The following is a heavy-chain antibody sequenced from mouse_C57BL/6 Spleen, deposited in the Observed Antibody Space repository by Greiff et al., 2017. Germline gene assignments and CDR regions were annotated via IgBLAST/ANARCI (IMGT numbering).Heavy chain of an antibody. Sequence: EVHLVESGGGLVKPGGSLKLSCAASGFTFSSYAMSWVRQTPEKRLEWVATISDGGSYTYYPDNVKGRFTISRDNAKNNLYLQMSHLKSEDTAMYYCARDRPKLFDYWGQGTTLTVSS. CDR3: ARDRPKLFDY. V-gene: IGHV5-4*01. J-gene: IGHJ2*01. CDR1: GFTFSSYA. CDR2: ISDGGSYT.